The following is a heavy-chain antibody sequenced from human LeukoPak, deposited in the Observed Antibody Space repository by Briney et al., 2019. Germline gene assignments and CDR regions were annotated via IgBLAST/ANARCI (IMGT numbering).Heavy chain of an antibody. V-gene: IGHV4-38-2*02. CDR3: ARGVAARPTEYYYYYYMDV. J-gene: IGHJ6*03. D-gene: IGHD6-6*01. CDR2: SGNT. Sequence: SETLSLTCTVSGYSISTGYYWGWIRQPPGKGLEWIGSSGNTSYNPSLKSRVSISVDTSKNQFSLKLSSVTAADTAVYYCARGVAARPTEYYYYYYMDVWGKGTTVTVSS. CDR1: GYSISTGYY.